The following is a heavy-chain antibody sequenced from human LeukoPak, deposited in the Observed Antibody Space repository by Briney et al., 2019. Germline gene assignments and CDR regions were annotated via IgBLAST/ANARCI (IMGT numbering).Heavy chain of an antibody. Sequence: GGSLGLSCAASGFTFSGSAMHWVRQASGKGLEWVGRIRSKANSYATAYAASVKGRFAISRDDSKNTAYLQMNSLKTEDTAVYYCTRLAIAPDYYYYMDVWGKGTTVTVSS. J-gene: IGHJ6*03. CDR2: IRSKANSYAT. CDR1: GFTFSGSA. D-gene: IGHD2-2*02. V-gene: IGHV3-73*01. CDR3: TRLAIAPDYYYYMDV.